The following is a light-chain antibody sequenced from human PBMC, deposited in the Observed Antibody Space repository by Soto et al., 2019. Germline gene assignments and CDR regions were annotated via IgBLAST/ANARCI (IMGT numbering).Light chain of an antibody. J-gene: IGLJ3*02. V-gene: IGLV3-21*04. Sequence: SYELTQPPSVSVAPGKTARITCGGNNIGGKSVHWYQQKPGQAPVLVIYYDSDRPSGIPERFSGSNSGNTATLTISRVEAGDEVDYYCQVWDSSSDHWVFGGGTKLTVL. CDR2: YDS. CDR1: NIGGKS. CDR3: QVWDSSSDHWV.